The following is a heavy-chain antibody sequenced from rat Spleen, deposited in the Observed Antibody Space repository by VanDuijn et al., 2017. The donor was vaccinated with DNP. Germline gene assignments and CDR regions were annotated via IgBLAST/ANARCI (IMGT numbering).Heavy chain of an antibody. V-gene: IGHV2-13*01. Sequence: QVQLKESGPGLVQPSQTLSLTCTVSGFSLSNYGVIWVRQPPGKGLEWMGVMWGNGNTNYNSALKSRLSISRDTSKSQVYLKMNRLQTEDTATYYCARDQMIYGSYSYYGYTPFDYWGQGVMVTVSS. CDR2: MWGNGNT. D-gene: IGHD1-7*01. CDR1: GFSLSNYG. CDR3: ARDQMIYGSYSYYGYTPFDY. J-gene: IGHJ2*01.